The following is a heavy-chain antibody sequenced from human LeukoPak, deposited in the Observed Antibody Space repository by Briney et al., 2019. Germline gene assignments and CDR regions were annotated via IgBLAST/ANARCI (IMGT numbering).Heavy chain of an antibody. CDR2: IGTNADT. CDR1: GFTVSSHD. Sequence: GGSRRLSCAASGFTVSSHDMHWVRQTTGRGLEWVSVIGTNADTHYPGSVKGRFTISRENAKNSLYLQMTSLRAGDTAVYYCARGSGWGMDVWGQGTTVTVSS. CDR3: ARGSGWGMDV. D-gene: IGHD3-10*01. J-gene: IGHJ6*02. V-gene: IGHV3-13*04.